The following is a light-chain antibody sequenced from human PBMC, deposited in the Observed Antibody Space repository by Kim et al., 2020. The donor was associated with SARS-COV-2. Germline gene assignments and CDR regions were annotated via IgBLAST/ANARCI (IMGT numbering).Light chain of an antibody. CDR2: WAS. CDR3: QQYCSTPS. Sequence: DIVMTQSPDSLAVSLGERATINCKSSQSVLYSSNNKNYLAWYQQKPGQPPKLLIYWASTRESGVPDRFSGSGSGADFTLTISSLQAEDVAVYYCQQYCSTPSFGPGTKVDIK. CDR1: QSVLYSSNNKNY. J-gene: IGKJ3*01. V-gene: IGKV4-1*01.